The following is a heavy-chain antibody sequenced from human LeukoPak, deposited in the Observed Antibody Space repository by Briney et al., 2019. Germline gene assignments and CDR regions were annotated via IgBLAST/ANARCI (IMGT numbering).Heavy chain of an antibody. D-gene: IGHD2-15*01. J-gene: IGHJ5*01. CDR2: IDSDGSST. V-gene: IGHV3-74*01. CDR1: GFTFSSYW. CDR3: ARDRDCSGGSCYSGLPHPVENWFDS. Sequence: GGSLILSCAASGFTFSSYWMHWVRQAPGKGLVWVSHIDSDGSSTSYADSVKGRFTISRDNAKNTLYLQMNSLRAEDTAVYYCARDRDCSGGSCYSGLPHPVENWFDSWGQGTLVTVSS.